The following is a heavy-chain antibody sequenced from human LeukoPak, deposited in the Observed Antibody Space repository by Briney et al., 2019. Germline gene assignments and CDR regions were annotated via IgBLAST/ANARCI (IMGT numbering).Heavy chain of an antibody. J-gene: IGHJ3*01. CDR2: IKQDGSEK. CDR1: GFTFSSYW. Sequence: GGSLRLSXAASGFTFSSYWMTWVRQAPGKGLEWVANIKQDGSEKYYVASVKGRFTISRDNAKNSLYLQMNSLRAEDTAVYYCARDLFGDYYGSGSYYIDAFDVWGQGTMVTVFS. D-gene: IGHD3-10*01. V-gene: IGHV3-7*01. CDR3: ARDLFGDYYGSGSYYIDAFDV.